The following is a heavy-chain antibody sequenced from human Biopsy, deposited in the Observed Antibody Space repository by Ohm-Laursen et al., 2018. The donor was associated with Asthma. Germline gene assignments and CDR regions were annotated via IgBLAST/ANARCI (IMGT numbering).Heavy chain of an antibody. D-gene: IGHD6-19*01. Sequence: SLRLSCSASRFTYEMHWVRQAPGKGLEWVAVISHDGSSIYYADSVKGRFTISRDNSKNTLSLQMNSLTAEDTAVYYCAREGVAGTHIEDWGQGTLVTVSS. CDR1: RFTYE. J-gene: IGHJ4*02. CDR2: ISHDGSSI. V-gene: IGHV3-30-3*01. CDR3: AREGVAGTHIED.